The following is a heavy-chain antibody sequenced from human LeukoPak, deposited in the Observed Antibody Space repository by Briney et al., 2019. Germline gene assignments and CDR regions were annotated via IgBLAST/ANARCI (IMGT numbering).Heavy chain of an antibody. CDR2: ISSSSSYI. CDR1: GFTFSSYS. CDR3: ARDPAAGTAFSGMDV. D-gene: IGHD6-13*01. V-gene: IGHV3-21*01. Sequence: PGGSLRHSCAASGFTFSSYSMNWVRQAPGKGLEWVSSISSSSSYIYYADSVKGRFTISRDNAKNSLYLQMNSLRAEDTAVYYCARDPAAGTAFSGMDVWGQGTTVTVSS. J-gene: IGHJ6*02.